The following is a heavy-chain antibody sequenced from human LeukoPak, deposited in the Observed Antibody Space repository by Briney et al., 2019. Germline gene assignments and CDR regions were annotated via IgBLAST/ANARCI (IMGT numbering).Heavy chain of an antibody. Sequence: SGGSLRLSCAASGFTFSSYSMNWVRQAPGKGLEWGSSISSSSSYIYYADSVKGRFTISRDNSKNTLYLQMNSLRAEDTAVYYCAKTIVGAAWFDPWGQGTLVTVSS. D-gene: IGHD1-26*01. CDR2: ISSSSSYI. V-gene: IGHV3-21*01. J-gene: IGHJ5*02. CDR3: AKTIVGAAWFDP. CDR1: GFTFSSYS.